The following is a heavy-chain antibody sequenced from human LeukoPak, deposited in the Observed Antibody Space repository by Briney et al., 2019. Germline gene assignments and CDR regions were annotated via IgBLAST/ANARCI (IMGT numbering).Heavy chain of an antibody. CDR1: GGSISSYY. J-gene: IGHJ4*02. D-gene: IGHD6-19*01. CDR3: ARGARGWFDN. V-gene: IGHV4-4*07. Sequence: ASETLSLTCTVSGGSISSYYWNWLRQPAGKGLEWIGHIYTSGTTNYNPSLKSRVTMSVDTSRDQFSLKLSSVTVADTAVYYCARGARGWFDNWGQGTLVTVSS. CDR2: IYTSGTT.